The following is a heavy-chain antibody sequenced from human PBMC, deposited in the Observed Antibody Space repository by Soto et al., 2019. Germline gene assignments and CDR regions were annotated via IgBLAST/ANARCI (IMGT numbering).Heavy chain of an antibody. Sequence: GASVKVSCKASGYTFTSYYMHWVRQAPGQGLEWMGIINPSGGSTSYAQKFQGRVTMTRDTSTSTVYMELSSLRSEDTAVYYCARDPGKAPDFWSGYYIWGQGTMVTV. CDR1: GYTFTSYY. J-gene: IGHJ3*02. V-gene: IGHV1-46*01. CDR2: INPSGGST. D-gene: IGHD3-3*01. CDR3: ARDPGKAPDFWSGYYI.